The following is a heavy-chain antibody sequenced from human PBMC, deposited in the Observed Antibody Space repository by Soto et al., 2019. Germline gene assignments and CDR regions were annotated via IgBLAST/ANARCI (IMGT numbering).Heavy chain of an antibody. CDR2: IIPIFGTA. CDR1: GGTFCSYA. D-gene: IGHD2-2*01. V-gene: IGHV1-69*13. Sequence: SVKVSCKASGGTFCSYAISWVRQAPGQGLEWMGGIIPIFGTANYAQKFQGRVTITADESTSTAYMELSGLRSEDTAVYYCATVRYCSSTSCYGLYGMDVWGQGTTVTVSS. CDR3: ATVRYCSSTSCYGLYGMDV. J-gene: IGHJ6*02.